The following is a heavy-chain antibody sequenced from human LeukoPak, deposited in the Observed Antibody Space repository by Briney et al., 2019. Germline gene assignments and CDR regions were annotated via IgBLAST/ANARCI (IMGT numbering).Heavy chain of an antibody. V-gene: IGHV1-2*02. D-gene: IGHD1-26*01. CDR1: GYTFTGYY. CDR2: INPNSGGT. CDR3: ARDLKLPIVGATSYAFDI. Sequence: ASVKVSCEASGYTFTGYYMHWVRQAPGQGLEWMGWINPNSGGTNYAQKFQGRVTMTRDTSISTAYMELSRLRSDDTAVYYCARDLKLPIVGATSYAFDIWGQGTMVTVSS. J-gene: IGHJ3*02.